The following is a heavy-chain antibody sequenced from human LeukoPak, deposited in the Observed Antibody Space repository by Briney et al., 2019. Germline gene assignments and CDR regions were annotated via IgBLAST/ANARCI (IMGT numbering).Heavy chain of an antibody. D-gene: IGHD4-17*01. CDR2: IYYSGST. J-gene: IGHJ6*02. CDR1: GGSISSSSYY. V-gene: IGHV4-39*01. CDR3: ARLRRLVENYGDYYYYGMDV. Sequence: SETLSLTCTVSGGSISSSSYYWGWIRQPPGKGLEWIGSIYYSGSTYYNPSLKSRVTISVDTSKNQFSLKLSSVTAADTAVYYCARLRRLVENYGDYYYYGMDVWGQGATVTVSS.